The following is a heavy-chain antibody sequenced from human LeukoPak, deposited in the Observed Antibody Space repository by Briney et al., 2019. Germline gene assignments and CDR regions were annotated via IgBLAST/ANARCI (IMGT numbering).Heavy chain of an antibody. J-gene: IGHJ5*02. CDR2: INHSGST. V-gene: IGHV4-34*01. Sequence: SETLSLTCAVYGGSFSGYYWSWIRQPPGKGLEWIGEINHSGSTNYDPSPKSRVTISVDTSKNQFSLKLSSVTAADTAVYYCARGLGYCSSTSCHNWFDPWGQGTLVTVSS. CDR3: ARGLGYCSSTSCHNWFDP. D-gene: IGHD2-2*01. CDR1: GGSFSGYY.